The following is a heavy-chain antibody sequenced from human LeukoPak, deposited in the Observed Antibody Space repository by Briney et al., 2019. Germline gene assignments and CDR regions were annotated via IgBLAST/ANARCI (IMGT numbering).Heavy chain of an antibody. V-gene: IGHV5-51*01. CDR1: GYKFTNYW. CDR2: IYPGDSET. Sequence: GESLKISCKASGYKFTNYWIGWVRQMPGKGLEWMTIIYPGDSETRYSPSFQGQVTISADKSIDTMYLQWSSLKASDTAMYYCARALRTGQGDYVPVLWGQGTLVTVSS. CDR3: ARALRTGQGDYVPVL. D-gene: IGHD4-17*01. J-gene: IGHJ4*02.